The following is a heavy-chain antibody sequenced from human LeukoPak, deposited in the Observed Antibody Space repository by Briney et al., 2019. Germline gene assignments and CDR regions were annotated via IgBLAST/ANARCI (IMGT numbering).Heavy chain of an antibody. V-gene: IGHV4-39*01. Sequence: SETLSLACTVSGGSIRSSSYYWGWIRQPPGKGLEWIGSIYYSGSTYYNPSLKSRVTISVGTSKNQFSLKLSSATAADTAVYYCARHGVGDSSNWYYFDYWGQGTLVTVSS. D-gene: IGHD6-13*01. CDR3: ARHGVGDSSNWYYFDY. CDR1: GGSIRSSSYY. CDR2: IYYSGST. J-gene: IGHJ4*02.